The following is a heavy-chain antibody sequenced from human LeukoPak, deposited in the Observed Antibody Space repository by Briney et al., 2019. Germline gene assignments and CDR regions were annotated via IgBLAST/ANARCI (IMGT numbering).Heavy chain of an antibody. CDR3: GRCSSGSYNWFAP. J-gene: IGHJ5*02. Sequence: SETLSLTCTVSGGSISSSSYYWGWIRQPPGKGLEWIGSMYYSGNTYYNPSLKSRVTISVDTSKNQFSMKLSSVTAADTAVYYCGRCSSGSYNWFAPWGQGTLVTVSS. CDR2: MYYSGNT. CDR1: GGSISSSSYY. D-gene: IGHD1-26*01. V-gene: IGHV4-39*01.